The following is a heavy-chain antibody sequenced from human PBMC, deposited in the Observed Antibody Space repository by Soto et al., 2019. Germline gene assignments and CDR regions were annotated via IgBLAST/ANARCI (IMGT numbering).Heavy chain of an antibody. CDR2: IIPMLTVT. J-gene: IGHJ3*01. V-gene: IGHV1-69*02. Sequence: QVHLVQSGAEVKKPGSSVKVSCKAAGGTFSTYTLIWVRQAPGQGLEWMGRIIPMLTVTNSAQKFQGRVTLTADKYTSTALMELTSLRYGETDVDYCCYDSWSGGNCNVGGQGTMVTVSS. CDR3: CYDSWSGGNCNV. CDR1: GGTFSTYT. D-gene: IGHD2-2*03.